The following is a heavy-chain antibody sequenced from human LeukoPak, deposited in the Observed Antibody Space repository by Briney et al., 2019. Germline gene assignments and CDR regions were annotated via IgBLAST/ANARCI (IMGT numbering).Heavy chain of an antibody. D-gene: IGHD5-12*01. CDR3: TRDSSGYDWFYDY. CDR2: ISSSGST. J-gene: IGHJ4*02. Sequence: SETLSLTCTVSGGSISSYYWSWIRQPAGKGLEWIGRISSSGSTNYNPSLKSRVTMSVDTSKNQFSLMLSSVTAADTAVYYCTRDSSGYDWFYDYWGQGTLVTVSS. V-gene: IGHV4-4*07. CDR1: GGSISSYY.